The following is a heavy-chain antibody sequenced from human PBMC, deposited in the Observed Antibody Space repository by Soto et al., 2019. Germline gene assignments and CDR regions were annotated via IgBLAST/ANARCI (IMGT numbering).Heavy chain of an antibody. CDR1: GFTFSTYA. J-gene: IGHJ6*02. V-gene: IGHV3-23*01. CDR3: VKGYWKGDV. D-gene: IGHD1-1*01. CDR2: ISGSGGSI. Sequence: EVQLLESGGGLVQPGGSLRLSCAASGFTFSTYAMNWVRQAPGNGLEWVSAISGSGGSIHYADSVKGRFTIYRDNPKNTLYLQMNSLRDEDTTVYHCVKGYWKGDVWGQGTTVTVSS.